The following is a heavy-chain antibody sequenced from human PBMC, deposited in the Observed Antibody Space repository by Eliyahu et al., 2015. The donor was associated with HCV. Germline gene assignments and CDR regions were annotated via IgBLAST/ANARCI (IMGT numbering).Heavy chain of an antibody. V-gene: IGHV3-23*01. CDR1: GFTFSNYA. CDR3: AKPRSVGFIAAVGDNWFDS. D-gene: IGHD6-13*01. CDR2: ISGSGGST. Sequence: EVQLLESGGHLVQPGGSLRLSCAASGFTFSNYAMSWVRXAPGKGLEWVSAISGSGGSTYXAXFLKGRFTVSRDNSENTLYLQMSSLRAEDTAVYYCAKPRSVGFIAAVGDNWFDSWGQGTLVTVSS. J-gene: IGHJ5*01.